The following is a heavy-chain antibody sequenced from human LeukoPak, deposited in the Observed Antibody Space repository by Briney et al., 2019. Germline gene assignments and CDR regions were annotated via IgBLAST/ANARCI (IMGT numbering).Heavy chain of an antibody. CDR1: GYSISSGYY. CDR3: ARVDWTTDY. CDR2: IHHSGST. J-gene: IGHJ4*02. Sequence: SETLSLTCTVSGYSISSGYYWGWIRQPPGKGLEWIGSIHHSGSTYYNPSLKSRVTTSVDTSKNQFSLRLSFVTAADTAVYYCARVDWTTDYWGQGTLVTVSS. D-gene: IGHD3-9*01. V-gene: IGHV4-38-2*02.